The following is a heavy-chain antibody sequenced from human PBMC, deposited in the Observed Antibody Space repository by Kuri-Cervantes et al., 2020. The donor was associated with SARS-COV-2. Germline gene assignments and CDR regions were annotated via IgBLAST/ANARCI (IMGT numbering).Heavy chain of an antibody. J-gene: IGHJ6*03. D-gene: IGHD2-2*01. Sequence: GSLRLSCAVYGGSFSGYYWSWIRQPPGKGLEWIGEINHSGSTNYNPSLKSRVTMSLDTGKNQFSLRLNSVTAADTGIYYCARGTVPSAPYDSYCMDVWGKGTTVTVSS. CDR2: INHSGST. CDR1: GGSFSGYY. CDR3: ARGTVPSAPYDSYCMDV. V-gene: IGHV4-34*01.